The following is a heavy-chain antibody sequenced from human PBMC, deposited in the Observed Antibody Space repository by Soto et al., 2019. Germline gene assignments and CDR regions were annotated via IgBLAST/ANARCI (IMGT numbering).Heavy chain of an antibody. CDR2: IIPIFGTA. V-gene: IGHV1-69*01. Sequence: QVQLVQSGAEVKKPGSSVKVSCKASGGTFSSYAISWVRQAPGQGLEWMGGIIPIFGTANYAQKFQGRVTITADESTSTAYMELSSLRSEDTAVSYCARSAAYCGGDCYSLSGNFHYWGQGTLVTVSS. J-gene: IGHJ4*02. CDR3: ARSAAYCGGDCYSLSGNFHY. D-gene: IGHD2-21*02. CDR1: GGTFSSYA.